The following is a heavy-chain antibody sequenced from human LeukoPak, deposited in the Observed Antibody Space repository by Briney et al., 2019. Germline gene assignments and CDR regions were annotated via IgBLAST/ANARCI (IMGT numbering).Heavy chain of an antibody. Sequence: ASVKVSCKSSGYTFTRYYMHWVRQAPGLGLEWMGIINPSSGSTSYAQKFQGRVTMTRDTSTSTVYMELSSLRYEDTAVYYCARYYDSSACLDYWGQGTLVTVSS. CDR1: GYTFTRYY. V-gene: IGHV1-46*01. J-gene: IGHJ4*02. CDR2: INPSSGST. CDR3: ARYYDSSACLDY. D-gene: IGHD3-22*01.